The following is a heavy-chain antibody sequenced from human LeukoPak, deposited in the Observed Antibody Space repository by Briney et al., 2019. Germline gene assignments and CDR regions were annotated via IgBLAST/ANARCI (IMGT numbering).Heavy chain of an antibody. D-gene: IGHD1-26*01. CDR3: AKHSGSYFIYYVDS. CDR2: ISGSAYNS. J-gene: IGHJ4*02. V-gene: IGHV3-23*01. Sequence: GGSLRLSCAASGFTFSSYGMSWVRQAPGKGLEWVLTISGSAYNSYYADSVKGRFTISRDNSANTPYLQMNSLRAEDTALYYCAKHSGSYFIYYVDSWGQGTLVTVSS. CDR1: GFTFSSYG.